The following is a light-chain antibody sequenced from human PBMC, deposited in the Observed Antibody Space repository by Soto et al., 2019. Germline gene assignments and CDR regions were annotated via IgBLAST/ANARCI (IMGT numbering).Light chain of an antibody. CDR3: QQYNNWPPIT. CDR2: DTS. J-gene: IGKJ5*01. V-gene: IGKV3-15*01. Sequence: ETVMTQSPATLSVSPGERATLSCRASQSVSIKLAWYQQKPGQAPRLVIYDTSTRATGIPARFSGSGSGTEFSLTISSLQSADFSVYYCQQYNNWPPITFGQGTRLEIK. CDR1: QSVSIK.